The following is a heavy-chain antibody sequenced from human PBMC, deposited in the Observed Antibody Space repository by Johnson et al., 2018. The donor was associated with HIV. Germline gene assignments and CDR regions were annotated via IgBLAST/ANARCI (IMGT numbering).Heavy chain of an antibody. V-gene: IGHV3-7*02. CDR2: IKQDGSEK. CDR3: ATSTASDAFDI. J-gene: IGHJ3*02. D-gene: IGHD1-1*01. CDR1: GFTFSSYW. Sequence: VQLLECGGGLVQPGGSLRLSCAASGFTFSSYWMSWVRQATGKGLEWVANIKQDGSEKYYVDSVKGRFTISRDNAKNSLYLKMNSLRAEDTAVYYCATSTASDAFDIWGQGTMVTVSS.